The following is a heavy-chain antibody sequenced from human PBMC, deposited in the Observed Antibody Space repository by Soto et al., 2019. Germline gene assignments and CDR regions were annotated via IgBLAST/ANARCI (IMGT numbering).Heavy chain of an antibody. Sequence: EVQLEQSGAEVKKPGESLKISCKGSGYSFTRNWIGWVRQMPGKGLEWMGIIYPGDSNIKYSPSFQGQVSISADKSINSAYLQWSSLKASDTAIYYCARLLVSPGYYYGFDVWGQGTTVTVSS. CDR2: IYPGDSNI. CDR1: GYSFTRNW. V-gene: IGHV5-51*01. J-gene: IGHJ6*02. CDR3: ARLLVSPGYYYGFDV.